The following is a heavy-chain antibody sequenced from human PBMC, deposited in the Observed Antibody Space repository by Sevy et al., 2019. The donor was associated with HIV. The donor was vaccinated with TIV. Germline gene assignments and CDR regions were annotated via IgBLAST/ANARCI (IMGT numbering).Heavy chain of an antibody. V-gene: IGHV1-69*13. CDR1: GGTFSSYA. CDR2: VIPIFGTA. D-gene: IGHD3-10*01. J-gene: IGHJ3*01. CDR3: ARDSGVEGGAFDV. Sequence: ASVKVSCKASGGTFSSYAISWVRQAPGQGLEWLGRVIPIFGTANYAQKLQDRVTIIADESTSTAYMDLSSLRSEDTAVYYCARDSGVEGGAFDVWGQGTMVTVSS.